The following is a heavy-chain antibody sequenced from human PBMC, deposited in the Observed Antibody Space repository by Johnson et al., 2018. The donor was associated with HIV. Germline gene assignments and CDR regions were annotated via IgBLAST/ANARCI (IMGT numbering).Heavy chain of an antibody. CDR1: GFTVSSYY. V-gene: IGHV3-66*01. CDR2: IYSGGST. J-gene: IGHJ3*02. CDR3: ASIAARRVSAFDI. Sequence: EQLVESGGGLVQPGGSLRLSCAASGFTVSSYYMSWVRQAPGKGLDWVSVIYSGGSTYYADSVKGRFTISRDNSKNTLYLQMNSLRAEDTAVYYCASIAARRVSAFDIWGQGTMVTVSS. D-gene: IGHD6-6*01.